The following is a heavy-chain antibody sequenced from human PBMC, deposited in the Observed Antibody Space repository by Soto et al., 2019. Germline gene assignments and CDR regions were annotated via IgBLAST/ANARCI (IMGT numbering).Heavy chain of an antibody. CDR1: GGSISSYY. V-gene: IGHV4-59*08. D-gene: IGHD3-22*01. Sequence: SETLSLTCTVSGGSISSYYWSWIRQPPGKGLEWIGYIYHGGSTYYNPSLNSRVTLSIDMTNNHVSLILNSVTAADTAVYYCARVGPWVPYYYDSSPYTFENWFDPWGQGTLVTVSS. CDR2: IYHGGST. J-gene: IGHJ5*02. CDR3: ARVGPWVPYYYDSSPYTFENWFDP.